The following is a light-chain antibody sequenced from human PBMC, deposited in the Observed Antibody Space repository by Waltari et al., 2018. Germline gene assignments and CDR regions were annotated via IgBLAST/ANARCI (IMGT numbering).Light chain of an antibody. J-gene: IGKJ4*01. V-gene: IGKV3-11*01. CDR3: QQYANFPLT. Sequence: EIVLTQSPVTLSVSPGERVTLSCRASQSIDFQLAWYQQRPGQAPRLVISDASYRATGIPARFSGSGSGTDFTLTISSLEPEDIATYYCQQYANFPLTIGGGTKLEI. CDR2: DAS. CDR1: QSIDFQ.